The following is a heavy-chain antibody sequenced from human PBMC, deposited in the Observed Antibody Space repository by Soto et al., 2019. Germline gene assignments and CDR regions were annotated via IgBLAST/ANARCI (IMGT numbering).Heavy chain of an antibody. J-gene: IGHJ5*02. Sequence: GGSLRLSCAASGFTFRSFTMNWVRQAPGKGLEWVSTISSNSAYIYYTDALRGRFTISRDNAKNSLHLQMNSLRAEDTAVYYCTRDASRDSSARGWFDPWGPGTLVTAPQ. D-gene: IGHD6-13*01. CDR1: GFTFRSFT. CDR3: TRDASRDSSARGWFDP. V-gene: IGHV3-21*01. CDR2: ISSNSAYI.